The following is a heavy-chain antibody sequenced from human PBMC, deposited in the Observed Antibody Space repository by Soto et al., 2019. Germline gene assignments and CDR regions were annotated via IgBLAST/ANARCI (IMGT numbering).Heavy chain of an antibody. CDR3: ASFHPPSSGSYEIPIDY. CDR2: ISASGYTT. Sequence: GGSLRLSCAASGFTFGSSAMSWVRQAPGKGLEWVSAISASGYTTYYTDSVKGRFTISRDNSKNTLYLQVNSLRAEDTALYYCASFHPPSSGSYEIPIDYWGQGTLVTVSS. CDR1: GFTFGSSA. D-gene: IGHD1-26*01. J-gene: IGHJ4*02. V-gene: IGHV3-23*01.